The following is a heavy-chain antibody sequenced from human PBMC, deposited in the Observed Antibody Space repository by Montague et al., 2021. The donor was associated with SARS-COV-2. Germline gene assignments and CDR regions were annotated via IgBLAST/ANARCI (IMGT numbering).Heavy chain of an antibody. D-gene: IGHD3-22*01. Sequence: SETLSLTCTVSGASMSGSYWGWVRQPPGKGPEWIGNIYYSGSTHYNPSLKSRVTISVDTSKSQFSLRLTSVTAADTAVYYCAREGCSSAYAMDYWGQGTLVTVSS. CDR3: AREGCSSAYAMDY. V-gene: IGHV4-59*01. CDR2: IYYSGST. J-gene: IGHJ4*02. CDR1: GASMSGSY.